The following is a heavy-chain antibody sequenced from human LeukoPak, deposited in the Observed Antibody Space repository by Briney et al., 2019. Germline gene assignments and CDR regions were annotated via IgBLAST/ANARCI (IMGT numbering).Heavy chain of an antibody. Sequence: PSETLSLTCTVSGGSISSYYWSWIRQPAGKGLEWIGRIYTSGNTNYNPSLKSRVTMSVDTSKNQFSLKLSSVTAADTAVYYCARDWYYYDSSGRTFDYWGQGTLVTVSS. J-gene: IGHJ4*02. CDR2: IYTSGNT. CDR3: ARDWYYYDSSGRTFDY. CDR1: GGSISSYY. D-gene: IGHD3-22*01. V-gene: IGHV4-4*07.